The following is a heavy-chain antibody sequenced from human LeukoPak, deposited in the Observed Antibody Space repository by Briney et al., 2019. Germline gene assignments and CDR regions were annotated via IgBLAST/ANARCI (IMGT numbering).Heavy chain of an antibody. J-gene: IGHJ4*02. CDR3: AKGMNRAAAGYFDY. V-gene: IGHV3-23*01. D-gene: IGHD6-13*01. Sequence: AGGSLRLSCAASGFTFSSYAMSWVRQAPGKGLEWVSAISGSGGSTYYADSVKGRFTISRDNSKNTLYLQMDSLRAEDTAVYYCAKGMNRAAAGYFDYWGQETLVTVSS. CDR2: ISGSGGST. CDR1: GFTFSSYA.